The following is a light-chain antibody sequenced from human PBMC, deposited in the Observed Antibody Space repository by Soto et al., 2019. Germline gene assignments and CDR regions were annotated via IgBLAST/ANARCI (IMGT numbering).Light chain of an antibody. J-gene: IGKJ1*01. V-gene: IGKV3-15*01. CDR2: DAS. CDR1: QSVSSS. CDR3: QQYINWPPWT. Sequence: EIVMTQSPATLSVSPGERATLSCRASQSVSSSLAWYQQKPGQAPRLLIYDASTRATGIPARFSGSESGTEFTLTISSLQSEDFALYYCQQYINWPPWTFGQGTKVEIK.